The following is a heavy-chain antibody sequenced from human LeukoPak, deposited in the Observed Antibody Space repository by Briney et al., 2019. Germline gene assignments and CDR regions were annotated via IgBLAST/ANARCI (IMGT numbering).Heavy chain of an antibody. CDR1: GVTFRSYP. Sequence: PGGSLRLPCAASGVTFRSYPMSWVRQAPGKGLEWVSTISGRGYSTDYADSARGRFTISRDNSKNTLYLEMNSLRAEDTAVYYCAKDRGHCINGVCHNYYYMDVWGKGTTVTVSS. CDR3: AKDRGHCINGVCHNYYYMDV. D-gene: IGHD2-8*01. CDR2: ISGRGYST. V-gene: IGHV3-23*01. J-gene: IGHJ6*03.